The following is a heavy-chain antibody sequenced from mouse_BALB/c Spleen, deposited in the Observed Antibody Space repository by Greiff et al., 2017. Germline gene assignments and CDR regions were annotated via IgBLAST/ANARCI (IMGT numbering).Heavy chain of an antibody. Sequence: VQLQQSGAELVKPGASVKLSCTASGFNIKDTYMHWVKQRPEPGLEWIGRIDTANGTTKYDPKFQGKATITADTTSNTAYLQLSSLTSEDTAVYYCAGDSSGFDYWGQGTTLTVSS. CDR2: IDTANGTT. CDR3: AGDSSGFDY. V-gene: IGHV14-3*02. J-gene: IGHJ2*01. CDR1: GFNIKDTY. D-gene: IGHD3-2*01.